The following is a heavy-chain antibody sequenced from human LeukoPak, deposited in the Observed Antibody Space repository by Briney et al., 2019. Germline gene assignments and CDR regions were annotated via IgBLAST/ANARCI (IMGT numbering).Heavy chain of an antibody. CDR2: INHSGST. Sequence: SETLSLTCAVYGRSFSGYYWSWIRQPPGKGLEWIGEINHSGSTNYNPSLKSRVTIPVDTSKNQFSLKLSAVTAADTAVYYCASLKRIMGFYYWGQGTLVTVSS. CDR1: GRSFSGYY. J-gene: IGHJ4*02. V-gene: IGHV4-34*01. D-gene: IGHD3-16*01. CDR3: ASLKRIMGFYY.